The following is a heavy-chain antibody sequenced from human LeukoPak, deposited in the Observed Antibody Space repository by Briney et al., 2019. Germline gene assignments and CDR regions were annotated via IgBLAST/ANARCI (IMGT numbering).Heavy chain of an antibody. CDR3: VVRSSTQPFDL. J-gene: IGHJ4*02. CDR1: GFTISSYW. D-gene: IGHD2-2*01. CDR2: IKHDGTDK. Sequence: GGSLRLSCAASGFTISSYWMNWVRQAPGKGLQWVANIKHDGTDKYYLDSVRGRFTISRDNAKNSLFLQMNRLTAGDTAMYYCVVRSSTQPFDLWGQGTLVAVSS. V-gene: IGHV3-7*01.